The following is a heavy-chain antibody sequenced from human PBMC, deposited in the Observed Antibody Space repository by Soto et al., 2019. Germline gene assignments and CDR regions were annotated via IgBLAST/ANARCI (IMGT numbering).Heavy chain of an antibody. D-gene: IGHD6-6*01. V-gene: IGHV3-30*14. Sequence: QVQLVESGGGVVQPGRSLRLSCAASGFTFSRYAMHWVRQAPGKGLEWVAAVSSDGNNKYYADSVKGRFTISRDTSKNTLYFQMNSLRTEDTAVYRCVRDSSYSSWNYFDYWGQGALVTVSS. J-gene: IGHJ4*02. CDR2: VSSDGNNK. CDR3: VRDSSYSSWNYFDY. CDR1: GFTFSRYA.